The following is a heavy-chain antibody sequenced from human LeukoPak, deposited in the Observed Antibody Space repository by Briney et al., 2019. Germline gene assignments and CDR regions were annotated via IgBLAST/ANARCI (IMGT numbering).Heavy chain of an antibody. D-gene: IGHD3-10*01. J-gene: IGHJ3*02. V-gene: IGHV4-39*07. CDR2: IYYSGST. Sequence: SETLSLTCTVSGGSISSSSYYWGWIRQPPGKGLEWIGSIYYSGSTYYNPSLKSRVTISVDTSKNQFSLKLSSVTAADTAVYYCASGSGSYPDAFDIWGQGTMVTVSS. CDR1: GGSISSSSYY. CDR3: ASGSGSYPDAFDI.